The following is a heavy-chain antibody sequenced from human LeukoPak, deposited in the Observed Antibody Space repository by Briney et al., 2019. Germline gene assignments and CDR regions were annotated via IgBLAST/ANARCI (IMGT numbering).Heavy chain of an antibody. D-gene: IGHD6-13*01. J-gene: IGHJ3*02. V-gene: IGHV6-1*01. CDR1: GDSVSSNSAA. Sequence: SQTLSLTCAISGDSVSSNSAAWNWIRQSPSRGLEWLGRTYYRSKWYNDYAVSVKSRITINPDTSKNQFSLQLNSVTPEDTAVYYCARSSGSWYLPNAGDAFDIWGQGTMVTVSS. CDR3: ARSSGSWYLPNAGDAFDI. CDR2: TYYRSKWYN.